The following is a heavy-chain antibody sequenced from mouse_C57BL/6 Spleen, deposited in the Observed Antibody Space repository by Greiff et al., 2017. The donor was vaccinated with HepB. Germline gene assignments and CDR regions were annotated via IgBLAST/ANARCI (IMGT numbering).Heavy chain of an antibody. J-gene: IGHJ2*01. CDR3: TTPTTAYYFDY. CDR2: IDPENGDT. Sequence: DVKLQESGAELVRPGASVKLSCTASGFNIKDDYMHWVKQRPEQGLEWIGWIDPENGDTEYASKFQGKATITADTSSNTSYLQLSSLTSEDTAVYYCTTPTTAYYFDYWGQGTTLTVSS. D-gene: IGHD1-2*01. CDR1: GFNIKDDY. V-gene: IGHV14-4*01.